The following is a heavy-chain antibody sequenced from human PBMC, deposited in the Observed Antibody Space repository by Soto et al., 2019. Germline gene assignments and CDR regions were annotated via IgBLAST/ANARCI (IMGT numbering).Heavy chain of an antibody. CDR2: IDPSDSYT. CDR3: ARHYYYGMDV. Sequence: GVSLKISCEGCGYSFPRYWLSWVRQMPGKGLEWMGRIDPSDSYTNYSPSFQGHVTISADKSISTAYLQWSSLKASDTAMYYCARHYYYGMDVWGQGTTVTVSS. J-gene: IGHJ6*02. CDR1: GYSFPRYW. V-gene: IGHV5-10-1*01.